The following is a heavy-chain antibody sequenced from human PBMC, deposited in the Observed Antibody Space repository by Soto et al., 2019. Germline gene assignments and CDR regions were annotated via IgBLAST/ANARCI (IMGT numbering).Heavy chain of an antibody. J-gene: IGHJ4*02. D-gene: IGHD1-26*01. CDR2: IYRTVST. CDR1: GGSFTSNNW. CDR3: ASRDTETSVDY. V-gene: IGHV4-4*02. Sequence: SETLSLTCAVSGGSFTSNNWWPWVRQPPGQGLEWIGEIYRTVSTNYNPSLKSRVTISLDKSENKFSLKVTSLTAADTAVYYCASRDTETSVDYWGQGTLITVYS.